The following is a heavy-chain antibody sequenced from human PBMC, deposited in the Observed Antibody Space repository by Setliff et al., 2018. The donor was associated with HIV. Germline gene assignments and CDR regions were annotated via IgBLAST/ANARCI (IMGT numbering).Heavy chain of an antibody. D-gene: IGHD2-15*01. J-gene: IGHJ6*02. CDR1: SYSISRDYY. CDR2: IYHNGNT. Sequence: SETLSLTCAVSSYSISRDYYWGWIRQPPGKGLEWIGSIYHNGNTYYSPSLKSRVTISVDTSRNQISLKLSSVTAADTAVYYCARQRLGNCSGARCSFSGMDVWGPGTTVTVSS. CDR3: ARQRLGNCSGARCSFSGMDV. V-gene: IGHV4-38-2*01.